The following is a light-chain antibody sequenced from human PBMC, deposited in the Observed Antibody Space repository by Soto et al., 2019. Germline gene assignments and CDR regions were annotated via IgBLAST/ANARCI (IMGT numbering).Light chain of an antibody. CDR1: QDISVY. CDR3: XKFNTAPLT. CDR2: SAS. Sequence: EIQMTQSPSSRSASVGDRVTITCRASQDISVYLAWYQQKPGKVPKLLIYSASTLQSWGPSRFIGSGSGTXXXXXXXXXXPEDVAXYXXXKFNTAPLTFGQGTRLEIK. J-gene: IGKJ5*01. V-gene: IGKV1-27*01.